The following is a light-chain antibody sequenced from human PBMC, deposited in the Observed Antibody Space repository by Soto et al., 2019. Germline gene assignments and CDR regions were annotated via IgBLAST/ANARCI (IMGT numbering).Light chain of an antibody. CDR3: SSYTTTSTLV. J-gene: IGLJ3*02. CDR2: EVR. CDR1: NGDVGSYNL. Sequence: QSVLTQPASVSGSPGQSITIACTGTNGDVGSYNLVSWYQQRPGEAPKLIISEVRNRPSGISYRFTGSKPGNTASLTISGLQAEDEADYYCSSYTTTSTLVFGGGTKLTVL. V-gene: IGLV2-14*01.